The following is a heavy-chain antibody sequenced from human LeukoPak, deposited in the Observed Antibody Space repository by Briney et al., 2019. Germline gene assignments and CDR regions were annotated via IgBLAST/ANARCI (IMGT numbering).Heavy chain of an antibody. CDR1: GDSISSHY. V-gene: IGHV4-59*11. Sequence: KPSETLSLTCTVSGDSISSHYWSWLRQPPGKGLEWIGYVYYSGSTNYNPSLKSRVTISVDTSKNQFSLKLSSVTAADAAMYYCARDGRSEGYDYWGQGTLVTVSS. D-gene: IGHD2-15*01. J-gene: IGHJ4*02. CDR3: ARDGRSEGYDY. CDR2: VYYSGST.